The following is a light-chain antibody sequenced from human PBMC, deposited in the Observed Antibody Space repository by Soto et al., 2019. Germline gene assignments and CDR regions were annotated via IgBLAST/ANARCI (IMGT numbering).Light chain of an antibody. CDR3: SSYTSSTDYV. CDR2: EVT. V-gene: IGLV2-14*01. CDR1: SSDIDTYNY. J-gene: IGLJ1*01. Sequence: QSALTQPPSASGSPGQSVAISCTGTSSDIDTYNYVSWYQQHPGKAPKLIIYEVTNRPSGVSNRFSGSKSGDTASLTISGLRAEDEADYYCSSYTSSTDYVFGTGTQLTVL.